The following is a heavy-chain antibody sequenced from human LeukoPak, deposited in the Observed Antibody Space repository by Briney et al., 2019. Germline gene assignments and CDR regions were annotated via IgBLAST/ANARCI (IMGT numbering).Heavy chain of an antibody. Sequence: PGGSLRLSCAASGFTFSNYWMYWVRQAPGKGLVWVSGINIDGTVRYADSVKGRFTISRDNAKNSLYLQMSSLRAEDTAVYYCATRYNWGRYWGQGTLVTVSS. V-gene: IGHV3-74*01. J-gene: IGHJ4*02. CDR3: ATRYNWGRY. D-gene: IGHD7-27*01. CDR2: INIDGTV. CDR1: GFTFSNYW.